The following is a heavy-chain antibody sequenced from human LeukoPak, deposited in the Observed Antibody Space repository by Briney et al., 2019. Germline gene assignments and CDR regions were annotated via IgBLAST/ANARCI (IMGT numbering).Heavy chain of an antibody. CDR2: MNPNSGNT. D-gene: IGHD6-19*01. J-gene: IGHJ3*02. V-gene: IGHV1-8*01. Sequence: ASVKVSCKASGYTFTSYDINWVRQATGQGLEWMGWMNPNSGNTGYAQKFQGRVTMTRNTSISTAYMELSGLRSEDTAVYYCARGWVAVAGTGCAFDIWGQGTMVTVSS. CDR3: ARGWVAVAGTGCAFDI. CDR1: GYTFTSYD.